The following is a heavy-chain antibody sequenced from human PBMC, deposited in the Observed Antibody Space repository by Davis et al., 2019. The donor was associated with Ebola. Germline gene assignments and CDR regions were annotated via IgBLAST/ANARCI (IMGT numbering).Heavy chain of an antibody. CDR3: ARLSSTGHLDY. V-gene: IGHV4-30-2*01. Sequence: SETLSLTCAVSGDSISSGSYSWSWIRQPPGKGLQWIGYISQSGKTYYNPSLQSRVTISIDTSKNEFSLRLSSVTAADTAVYYCARLSSTGHLDYWGQGTLVTVSS. D-gene: IGHD6-19*01. CDR1: GDSISSGSYS. CDR2: ISQSGKT. J-gene: IGHJ4*02.